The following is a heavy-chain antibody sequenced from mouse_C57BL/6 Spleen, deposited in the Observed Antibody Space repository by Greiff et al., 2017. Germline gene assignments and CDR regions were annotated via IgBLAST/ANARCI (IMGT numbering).Heavy chain of an antibody. J-gene: IGHJ1*03. CDR2: IYPRSGNT. V-gene: IGHV1-81*01. D-gene: IGHD1-1*01. CDR1: GYTFTSYG. Sequence: QVQLQQSGAELARPGASVKLSCKASGYTFTSYGISWVKQRTGQGLEWIGEIYPRSGNTYYNEKFKGKATLTADKSSSTAYMELRSLTSEDSAVYFCARDYYGSGGYFDVWGTGTTVTVSS. CDR3: ARDYYGSGGYFDV.